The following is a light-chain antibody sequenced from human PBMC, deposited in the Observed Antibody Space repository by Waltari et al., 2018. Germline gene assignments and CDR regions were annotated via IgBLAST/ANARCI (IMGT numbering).Light chain of an antibody. CDR3: QERSNWPGGS. CDR2: DAS. CDR1: QSVYSY. J-gene: IGKJ4*01. Sequence: EIVLTQPPATLSLSPGERATLSCRASQSVYSYLAWYQQEPGLPPRLLIYDASSRATGIPARFVGSGSGTDFTLTISRLEPEDFAVYYCQERSNWPGGSFGGGTKVEIK. V-gene: IGKV3-11*01.